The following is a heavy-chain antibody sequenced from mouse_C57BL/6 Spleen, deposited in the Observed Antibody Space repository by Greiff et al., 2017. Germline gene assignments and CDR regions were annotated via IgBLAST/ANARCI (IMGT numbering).Heavy chain of an antibody. J-gene: IGHJ2*01. V-gene: IGHV1-26*01. D-gene: IGHD1-1*01. CDR3: AREFYYGSSSDY. Sequence: VQLHQSGPELVKPGASVKISCKASGYTFTDYYMNWVKQSHGKSLEWIGDINPNNGGTSYNQKFKGKATLTVDKSSSTAYMELRSLTSEDSAVYYCAREFYYGSSSDYWGQGTTLTVSS. CDR2: INPNNGGT. CDR1: GYTFTDYY.